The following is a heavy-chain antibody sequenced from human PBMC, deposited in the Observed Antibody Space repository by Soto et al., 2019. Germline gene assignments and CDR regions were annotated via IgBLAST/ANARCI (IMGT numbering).Heavy chain of an antibody. J-gene: IGHJ3*02. CDR2: ISSNGGST. D-gene: IGHD5-18*01. CDR3: VKGHRYSYGYDSSGPGYSWIVSAFDI. CDR1: VFPFSRDA. Sequence: PGGPLSLSCSASVFPFSRDAMHWVRQAPGKGLEYVSAISSNGGSTYYADSVKGRFTISRDNPKNTLYLQMSSLRAEDTAVYYCVKGHRYSYGYDSSGPGYSWIVSAFDIWGQGTMVTVSS. V-gene: IGHV3-64D*08.